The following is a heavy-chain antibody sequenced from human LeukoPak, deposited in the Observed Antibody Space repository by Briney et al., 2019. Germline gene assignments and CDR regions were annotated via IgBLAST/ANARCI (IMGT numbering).Heavy chain of an antibody. CDR1: GFTFSSCS. Sequence: GGSLRLSCAASGFTFSSCSMNWVRQAPGKGLEWVSYISGSSSAIYYADSVKGRFTISRDNAKNSLYLQMNTLRAEDTAVYYCARGQSYDSSGYPRWGQGTLVTVSS. D-gene: IGHD3-22*01. J-gene: IGHJ4*02. CDR2: ISGSSSAI. V-gene: IGHV3-48*01. CDR3: ARGQSYDSSGYPR.